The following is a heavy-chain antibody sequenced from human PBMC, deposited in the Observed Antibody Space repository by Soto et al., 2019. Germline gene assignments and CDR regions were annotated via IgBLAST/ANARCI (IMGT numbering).Heavy chain of an antibody. D-gene: IGHD3-3*01. CDR2: IYYSGST. Sequence: SETLSLTCTVSGGSVSSGSYYWILIRQPPGKGLEWIGYIYYSGSTNYNPSLKSRVTISVDTSKNQFSLKLSSVTAADTAVYYCATGNSKDDFSSGYEAVWGQGTTVTVSS. V-gene: IGHV4-61*01. CDR3: ATGNSKDDFSSGYEAV. CDR1: GGSVSSGSYY. J-gene: IGHJ6*02.